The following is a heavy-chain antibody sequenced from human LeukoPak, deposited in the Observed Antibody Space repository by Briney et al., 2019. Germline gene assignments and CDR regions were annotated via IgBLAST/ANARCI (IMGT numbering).Heavy chain of an antibody. Sequence: GGSLRLSCAASGFTFSSYAMSWVRQAPGKGLEWISSITGSGASNYYADSVKGRFIISRDNFKNTLYLQMNSLRAEDTAVYYCAKLDYYDTHWGQGTLVTVSP. V-gene: IGHV3-23*01. CDR2: ITGSGASN. J-gene: IGHJ4*02. D-gene: IGHD3-22*01. CDR3: AKLDYYDTH. CDR1: GFTFSSYA.